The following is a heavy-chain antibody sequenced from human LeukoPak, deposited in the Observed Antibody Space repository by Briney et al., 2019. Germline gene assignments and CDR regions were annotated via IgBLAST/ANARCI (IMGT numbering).Heavy chain of an antibody. CDR3: ARLGYYDSSGFLGSDDFDI. J-gene: IGHJ3*02. V-gene: IGHV4-59*12. D-gene: IGHD3-22*01. Sequence: SETLSLTCSVSGDSIRTYYWSWIRQPPGKGLEWIGYIIDTGSTNYNPSLKSRVTISVDTSKNQFSLKLSSVTAADTAVYYCARLGYYDSSGFLGSDDFDIWGQGTMVTVSS. CDR1: GDSIRTYY. CDR2: IIDTGST.